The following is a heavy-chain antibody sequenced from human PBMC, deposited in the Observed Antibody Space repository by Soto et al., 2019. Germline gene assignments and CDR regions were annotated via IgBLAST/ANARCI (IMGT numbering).Heavy chain of an antibody. CDR1: GGSISSGDYY. D-gene: IGHD4-17*01. CDR2: IYYSGST. J-gene: IGHJ4*02. Sequence: SETLSLTCTVSGGSISSGDYYWSWIRQPPGKGLEWIGYIYYSGSTYYNPSLKSRVTISVDTSKNQFSLKLSSVTAADTAVYYCARAFYGDDGGYYFDYWGQGTLVTVSS. V-gene: IGHV4-30-4*01. CDR3: ARAFYGDDGGYYFDY.